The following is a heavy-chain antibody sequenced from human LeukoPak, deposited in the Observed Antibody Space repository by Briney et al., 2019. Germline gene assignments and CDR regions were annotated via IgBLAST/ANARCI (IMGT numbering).Heavy chain of an antibody. D-gene: IGHD5-18*01. CDR2: ISSSSYI. J-gene: IGHJ4*02. Sequence: GGSLRLSCAASGFTFSSYSMNWVRQAPGKGLEWVSSISSSSYIYYADSVKGRFTISRDNAKNSLYLQMNSLRAEDTAVYYCATSGYSYGRNDYWGQGTLVTVSS. CDR3: ATSGYSYGRNDY. V-gene: IGHV3-21*01. CDR1: GFTFSSYS.